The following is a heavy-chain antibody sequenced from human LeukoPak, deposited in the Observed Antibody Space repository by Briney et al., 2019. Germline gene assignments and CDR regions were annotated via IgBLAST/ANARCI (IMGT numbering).Heavy chain of an antibody. J-gene: IGHJ4*02. CDR1: GFTFSNYA. CDR3: AKWGDYDVFTGYYDADY. Sequence: PGGSLRLSCAASGFTFSNYAMSWVRQAPGKGLEWVSAITGSGGSTYYANSVKGRFTISGDNSKNTLYLQMNSLRAEDTAIYSCAKWGDYDVFTGYYDADYWGQGALVTVSS. D-gene: IGHD3-9*01. V-gene: IGHV3-23*01. CDR2: ITGSGGST.